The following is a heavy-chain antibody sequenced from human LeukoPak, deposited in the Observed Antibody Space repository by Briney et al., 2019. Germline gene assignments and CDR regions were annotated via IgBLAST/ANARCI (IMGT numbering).Heavy chain of an antibody. D-gene: IGHD6-13*01. CDR1: GDSISSSNCY. Sequence: SETLSLTCTVSGDSISSSNCYWGWIRQPPGKGLEWIGSIYFSGGTYYNASLKSRVTISVDTSKNQFSLKLSSVTAADTAVYYCARFEIAAAYRNDYWGQGTLVTVSS. J-gene: IGHJ4*02. V-gene: IGHV4-39*07. CDR3: ARFEIAAAYRNDY. CDR2: IYFSGGT.